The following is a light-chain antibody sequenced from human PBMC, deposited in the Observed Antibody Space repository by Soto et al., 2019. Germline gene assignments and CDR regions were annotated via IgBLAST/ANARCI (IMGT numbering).Light chain of an antibody. J-gene: IGKJ1*01. CDR1: EDITNY. V-gene: IGKV1-33*01. CDR3: LQYDDWHRT. Sequence: DVQMTQSPSSLSASVGDRITITCQASEDITNYLHWYQQKPGKAPKLLIYDASNLETGVPSRFSGSGSGTDFSFTISSLQPEDFAVYYCLQYDDWHRTFGQGTKVEIK. CDR2: DAS.